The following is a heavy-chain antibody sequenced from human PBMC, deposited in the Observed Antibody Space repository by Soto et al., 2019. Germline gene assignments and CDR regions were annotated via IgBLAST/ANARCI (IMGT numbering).Heavy chain of an antibody. J-gene: IGHJ3*02. CDR3: AKEEVGPFDI. V-gene: IGHV3-23*01. CDR1: GFTFSSYG. Sequence: PGGSLRLSCAASGFTFSSYGTSWVRQAPGKGLEWVSSISSSGTTTDYGDSVKGRFTISRDNSKNTLYLQMNSLRAEDTAVYYCAKEEVGPFDIWGQGTMVTVSS. D-gene: IGHD1-26*01. CDR2: ISSSGTTT.